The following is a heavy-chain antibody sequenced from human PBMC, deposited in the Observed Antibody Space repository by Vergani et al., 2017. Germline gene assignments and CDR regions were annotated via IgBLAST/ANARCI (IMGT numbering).Heavy chain of an antibody. D-gene: IGHD2-2*01. J-gene: IGHJ6*02. CDR2: ISGSGGST. V-gene: IGHV3-23*01. CDR3: AKVGIGYCSSTSCSQYYYYGMDV. Sequence: EVQLLESGGGLVQPGGSLRLSCAASGFTFSSYAMSWVRQAPGKGLEWVSAISGSGGSTYYADSVKGRFTISRDNAKNTLYLQMNSLRAEDTAVYYCAKVGIGYCSSTSCSQYYYYGMDVWGQGTTVTVSS. CDR1: GFTFSSYA.